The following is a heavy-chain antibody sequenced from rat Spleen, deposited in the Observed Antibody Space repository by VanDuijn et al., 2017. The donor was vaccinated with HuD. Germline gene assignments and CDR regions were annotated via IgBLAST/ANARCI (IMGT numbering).Heavy chain of an antibody. V-gene: IGHV2-6*01. D-gene: IGHD1-1*01. J-gene: IGHJ3*01. CDR3: AREANYYSGPDFAY. CDR2: VASGGNT. CDR1: GFSLTSYT. Sequence: QVQLKESGPGLVQPSQTLSLTCTVSGFSLTSYTVSWVRQPQGKGLEWIAAVASGGNTYYDSTFNSRLNISRETSKSQVFLKIYSLQTEDTAIYYCAREANYYSGPDFAYWGQGTLVTVSS.